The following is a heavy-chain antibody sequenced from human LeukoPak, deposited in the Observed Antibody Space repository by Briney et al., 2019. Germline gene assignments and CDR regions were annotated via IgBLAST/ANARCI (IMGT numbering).Heavy chain of an antibody. J-gene: IGHJ4*02. Sequence: PGTSLRLSCAASGFTFSSFGVHWVRQAPGKGLEWVAVISFDGSVQYYADAVQGRFTISRDNSKNTLYLQMDSLRTEDTAVYFCAKQLGLGNNYLDYWGQGTLATVSS. CDR2: ISFDGSVQ. V-gene: IGHV3-30*18. CDR1: GFTFSSFG. D-gene: IGHD1-1*01. CDR3: AKQLGLGNNYLDY.